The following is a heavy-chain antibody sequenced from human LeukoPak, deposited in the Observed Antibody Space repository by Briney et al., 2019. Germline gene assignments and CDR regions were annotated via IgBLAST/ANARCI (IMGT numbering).Heavy chain of an antibody. CDR3: AKDLVRDRWFGES. J-gene: IGHJ5*02. CDR1: GFTFSNHG. D-gene: IGHD3-10*01. CDR2: VRYDGTEK. Sequence: GSLRLSCAASGFTFSNHGMNWVRQAPGKGLQWVAFVRYDGTEKYYADSVKGRFTISKDTSKNTLYLQMNSLTVEDTAVYYCAKDLVRDRWFGESWGQGTLVTVSS. V-gene: IGHV3-30*02.